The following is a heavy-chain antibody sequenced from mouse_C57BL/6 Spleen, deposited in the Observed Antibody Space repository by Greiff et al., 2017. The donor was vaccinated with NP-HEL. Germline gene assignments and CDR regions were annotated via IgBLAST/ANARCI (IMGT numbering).Heavy chain of an antibody. CDR3: AREGSYSNSGYFDV. V-gene: IGHV5-16*01. D-gene: IGHD2-5*01. Sequence: EVQLVESEGGLVQPGSSMKLSCTASGFTFSDYYMAWVRQVPEKGLEWVANINSDGSSTYYLDSLKSRFIISRDNAKNILYLQRSSLKSEDTATYDCAREGSYSNSGYFDVWGTGTTVTVSS. CDR1: GFTFSDYY. J-gene: IGHJ1*03. CDR2: INSDGSST.